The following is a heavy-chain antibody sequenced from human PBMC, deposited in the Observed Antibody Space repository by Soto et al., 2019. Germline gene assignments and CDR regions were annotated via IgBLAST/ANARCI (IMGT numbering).Heavy chain of an antibody. CDR2: IYYSGST. D-gene: IGHD2-8*02. J-gene: IGHJ4*02. Sequence: SETLSLTCTVSGGSISSGGYYWSWIRQHPGKGLEWIGYIYYSGSTYYNPSLKSRVTISVDTSKNQFSLKLSSVTAADTAVYYYSRDAGYWMRYFDYWGKGTLVTVYS. CDR1: GGSISSGGYY. CDR3: SRDAGYWMRYFDY. V-gene: IGHV4-31*03.